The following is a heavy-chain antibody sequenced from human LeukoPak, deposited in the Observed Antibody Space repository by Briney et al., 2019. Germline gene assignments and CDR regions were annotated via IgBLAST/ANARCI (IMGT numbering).Heavy chain of an antibody. CDR1: GFTFSSNW. Sequence: AGGSLRLSCAASGFTFSSNWMHWVRQAPGKGLVWVSRINEDGSTTNYADSVKGRSTIFRDNAKNTLYLQMNSLRAEDTAVYYCAKDRSYDSSGYLDYWGQGTLVTVSS. V-gene: IGHV3-74*01. D-gene: IGHD3-22*01. CDR3: AKDRSYDSSGYLDY. J-gene: IGHJ4*02. CDR2: INEDGSTT.